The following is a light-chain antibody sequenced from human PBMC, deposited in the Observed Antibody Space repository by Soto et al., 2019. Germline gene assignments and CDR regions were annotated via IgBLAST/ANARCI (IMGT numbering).Light chain of an antibody. CDR3: QQYNTYQT. CDR2: DAS. J-gene: IGKJ1*01. V-gene: IGKV1-5*01. Sequence: DIQMTQSPSSLSASIGDRVTITCQASQNITNNLSWYQQKPGKAPKLLIYDASSLESGVPSRFSGSGSGTEFTLTISSLQPDDFATYYCQQYNTYQTFGQGTKVDIK. CDR1: QNITNN.